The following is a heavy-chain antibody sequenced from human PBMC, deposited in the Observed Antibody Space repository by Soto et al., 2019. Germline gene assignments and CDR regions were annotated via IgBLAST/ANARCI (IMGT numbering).Heavy chain of an antibody. J-gene: IGHJ4*02. D-gene: IGHD3-10*01. CDR3: ARDLTSYGSGSPTIDY. Sequence: QVQLVESAGGVVQPGRSLRLSCAASGFTFSNSAMHWVRQAPGKALEWVAVIWYDGSNKYYADSVKGRFTISRDNSRDNLDLQMNSLGAGDTAVYYCARDLTSYGSGSPTIDYWGQGTLVTVSS. CDR1: GFTFSNSA. CDR2: IWYDGSNK. V-gene: IGHV3-33*01.